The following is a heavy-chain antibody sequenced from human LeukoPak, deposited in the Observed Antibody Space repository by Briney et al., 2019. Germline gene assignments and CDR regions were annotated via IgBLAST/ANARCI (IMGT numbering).Heavy chain of an antibody. V-gene: IGHV4-59*01. J-gene: IGHJ4*02. CDR1: GGSISSYY. CDR2: IYYSGST. D-gene: IGHD6-13*01. CDR3: AGGSSGYSSSW. Sequence: SETLSLTCTVSGGSISSYYWSWIRQPPGKGLEWIGYIYYSGSTYYNPSLKSRVTISVDTSKNQFSLKLSSVTAADTAVYYCAGGSSGYSSSWWGQGTLVTVSS.